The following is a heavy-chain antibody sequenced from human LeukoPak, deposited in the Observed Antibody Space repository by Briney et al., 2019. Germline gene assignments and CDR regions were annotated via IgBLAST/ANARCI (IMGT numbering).Heavy chain of an antibody. CDR3: AKGRGAPGY. V-gene: IGHV3-30-3*01. CDR1: GFTFSPHA. J-gene: IGHJ4*02. CDR2: ISSDGSDK. D-gene: IGHD1-26*01. Sequence: GGSLRLSCAASGFTFSPHAMHWVRQAPGKGLKWVAVISSDGSDKYYADSVQGRFTISRDNSKNTLYLQMNSLRAEDTAVYYCAKGRGAPGYWGQGTLVTVSS.